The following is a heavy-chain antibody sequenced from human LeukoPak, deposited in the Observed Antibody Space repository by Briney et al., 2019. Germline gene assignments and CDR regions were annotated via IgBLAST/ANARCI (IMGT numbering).Heavy chain of an antibody. CDR2: INPSGDSA. V-gene: IGHV1-46*01. Sequence: ASVKLSCKASGYTFTNYYMHWVRHAPGQGLEWMGIINPSGDSAIYAHNFHGRVTMTRDTSTTTVYMELSSLGSEDAAVYCCARAQSYYDYWGQGTLVTVSS. CDR1: GYTFTNYY. D-gene: IGHD1-26*01. J-gene: IGHJ4*02. CDR3: ARAQSYYDY.